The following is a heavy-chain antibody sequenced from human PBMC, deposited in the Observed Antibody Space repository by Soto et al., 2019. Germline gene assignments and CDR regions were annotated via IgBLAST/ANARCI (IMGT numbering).Heavy chain of an antibody. J-gene: IGHJ4*02. D-gene: IGHD1-26*01. V-gene: IGHV4-31*03. Sequence: ASETLSLTCTVSGGSISSGGYYWSWIRQHPGKGLEWIGYIYYSGSTYYNPSLKSRVTISVDTSKNQFSLKLSSVTAADTAVYYCARNVDKEVEDIVGATSWFDYWGQGTLVTVSS. CDR2: IYYSGST. CDR1: GGSISSGGYY. CDR3: ARNVDKEVEDIVGATSWFDY.